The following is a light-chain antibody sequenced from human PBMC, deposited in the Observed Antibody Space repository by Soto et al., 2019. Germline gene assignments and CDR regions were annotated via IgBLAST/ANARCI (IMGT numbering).Light chain of an antibody. CDR2: GSS. CDR3: QQYGTSPIT. CDR1: QSVSSND. J-gene: IGKJ5*01. V-gene: IGKV3-20*01. Sequence: EIVLTQSPGTLSLSPGERATLSCRASQSVSSNDLGWYQQKPGQAPRLLIFGSSSRATGIPDRFSGSGSGTAFTLTIGRLEPEDFAVYFCQQYGTSPITFGQGTRLEIK.